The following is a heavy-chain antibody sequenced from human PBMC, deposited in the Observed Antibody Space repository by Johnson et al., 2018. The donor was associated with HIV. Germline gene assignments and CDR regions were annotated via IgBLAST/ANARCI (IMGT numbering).Heavy chain of an antibody. CDR2: IGTAGDT. J-gene: IGHJ3*02. Sequence: VQLVESGGGVVQPGGSLRLSCAASGFTFSTYDMYWVRQATGKGLEWVSTIGTAGDTYYAGSVKGRFTISRENANNSLYLQMNSLRAGDTAVYYCAKDRYIKGASTGFDIWGQGTMVTVSS. V-gene: IGHV3-13*01. CDR3: AKDRYIKGASTGFDI. CDR1: GFTFSTYD. D-gene: IGHD1-26*01.